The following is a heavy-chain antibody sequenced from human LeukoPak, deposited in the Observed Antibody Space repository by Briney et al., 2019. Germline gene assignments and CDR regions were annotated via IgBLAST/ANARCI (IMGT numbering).Heavy chain of an antibody. CDR3: ARGSSGCPDY. V-gene: IGHV3-30*04. CDR1: GFTFSSYA. Sequence: PGGSLRLSCAASGFTFSSYAMHWVRQAPGKGLEWVAVISYDRSNKYYTDSVKVRFTISRDNSKNTLYLQMNSLRAEDTAVYYCARGSSGCPDYWGQGTLVTVSS. CDR2: ISYDRSNK. J-gene: IGHJ4*02. D-gene: IGHD6-19*01.